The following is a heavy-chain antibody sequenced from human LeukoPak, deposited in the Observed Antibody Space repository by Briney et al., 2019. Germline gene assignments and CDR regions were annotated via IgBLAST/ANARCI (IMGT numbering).Heavy chain of an antibody. J-gene: IGHJ4*02. CDR3: ARAIDSSGYRFYFFDY. V-gene: IGHV3-11*01. CDR1: GFTFNYFY. D-gene: IGHD3-22*01. CDR2: ISSSGSTI. Sequence: GGSLRLSCAASGFTFNYFYMSWIRQAPGKGLEWVSCISSSGSTIYYADSVKGRFTISRDNAKNSLYLQMNSLRAEDTAVYFCARAIDSSGYRFYFFDYWGQGTLVTVSS.